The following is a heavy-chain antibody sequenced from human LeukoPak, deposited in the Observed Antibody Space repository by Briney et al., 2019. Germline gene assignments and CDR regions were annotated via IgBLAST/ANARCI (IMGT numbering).Heavy chain of an antibody. D-gene: IGHD6-19*01. J-gene: IGHJ4*02. Sequence: ASVKVSCKASGYTFTGYYMHWVRQAPGQGLEWMGWIDPNSGGTNYAQKFQGRVTMTRDTSISTAYMELSRLRSDDTAVYYCARDESRAAGSDYWGQGTLVTVSS. CDR2: IDPNSGGT. CDR3: ARDESRAAGSDY. V-gene: IGHV1-2*02. CDR1: GYTFTGYY.